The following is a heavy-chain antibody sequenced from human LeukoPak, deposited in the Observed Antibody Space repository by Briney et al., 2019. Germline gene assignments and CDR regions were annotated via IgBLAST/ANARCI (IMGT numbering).Heavy chain of an antibody. V-gene: IGHV4-31*03. Sequence: SETLSLTCTVSGGSISSGGYNWSWLRQPPGKGLEWIGYIYYTGITYYNPSLRSRVTISADTSKNLFSLKLSSVTAADTAVYYCARDAGNWFDPWGQGTLVTVSS. CDR1: GGSISSGGYN. CDR3: ARDAGNWFDP. J-gene: IGHJ5*02. CDR2: IYYTGIT.